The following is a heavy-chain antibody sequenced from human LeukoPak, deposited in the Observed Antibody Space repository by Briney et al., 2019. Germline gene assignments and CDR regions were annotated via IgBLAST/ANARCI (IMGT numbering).Heavy chain of an antibody. V-gene: IGHV3-23*01. J-gene: IGHJ4*02. CDR2: ISGGGGST. CDR1: GFTVSSFG. D-gene: IGHD6-19*01. Sequence: GGSLRLSCAASGFTVSSFGMSWVRQAPGKGLEWVSAISGGGGSTYYADSVKGRFTISRDNSKNTLYLQMNSLRAEDTAVYYCAKDQGSATHYYFDYWGQGTLVTVSS. CDR3: AKDQGSATHYYFDY.